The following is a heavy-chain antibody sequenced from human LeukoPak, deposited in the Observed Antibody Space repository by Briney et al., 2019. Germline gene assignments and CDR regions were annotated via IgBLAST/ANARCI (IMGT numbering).Heavy chain of an antibody. J-gene: IGHJ3*02. D-gene: IGHD2-15*01. CDR2: INPSGGST. CDR3: ASPYCGGGSCYAHDGFDI. V-gene: IGHV1-46*01. Sequence: LWASVKVSCKASGYTFTSYYMHWVRQAPGQGLEWMGIINPSGGSTSYAQKLQGRVTMTTDTSTSTAYMELRSLRSDDTAVYYCASPYCGGGSCYAHDGFDIWGQGTMVTVSS. CDR1: GYTFTSYY.